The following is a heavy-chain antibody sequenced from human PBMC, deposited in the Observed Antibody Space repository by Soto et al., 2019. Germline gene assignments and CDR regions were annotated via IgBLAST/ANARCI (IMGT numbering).Heavy chain of an antibody. CDR1: GDSISSGGYS. V-gene: IGHV4-30-2*01. D-gene: IGHD1-26*01. CDR3: ARDTRAGYYLEY. Sequence: QLQLQESGSGLVKPSQTLSLTCVVSGDSISSGGYSWTWIRQPPGKGLEWIGHIYQRGSTLYNPSVESRVTISVDKSKNHFSLELNSVTAADTAVYYCARDTRAGYYLEYWGQGLLVTVSS. J-gene: IGHJ4*02. CDR2: IYQRGST.